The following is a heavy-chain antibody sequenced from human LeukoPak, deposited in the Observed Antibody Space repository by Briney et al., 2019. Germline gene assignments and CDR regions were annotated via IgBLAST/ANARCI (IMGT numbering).Heavy chain of an antibody. V-gene: IGHV3-23*01. D-gene: IGHD3-10*01. CDR1: GFTFSSYA. J-gene: IGHJ4*02. Sequence: GGSLRLSCAASGFTFSSYAMSWVRQAPGKGLEWVSAISGSGGSTYYADSVKGRFTISRDNSKNTLYLQMNSLRAEDTAVYYCARSSLWFGEFAFDYWGQGTLVTVSS. CDR3: ARSSLWFGEFAFDY. CDR2: ISGSGGST.